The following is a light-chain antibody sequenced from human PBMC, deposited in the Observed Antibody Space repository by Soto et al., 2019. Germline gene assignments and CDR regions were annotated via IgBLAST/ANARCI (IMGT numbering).Light chain of an antibody. Sequence: DLVMTQSPLSLPVTPGEPASISCTSSQSLLHSNGYNYLDWYLQKPGQSPQLLTYLGSNRASGVPDRFSGSGSGTDFTLKISRVEAEDVGVYYCMQALQTPRTYGQGTKVEIK. CDR1: QSLLHSNGYNY. CDR2: LGS. J-gene: IGKJ1*01. CDR3: MQALQTPRT. V-gene: IGKV2-28*01.